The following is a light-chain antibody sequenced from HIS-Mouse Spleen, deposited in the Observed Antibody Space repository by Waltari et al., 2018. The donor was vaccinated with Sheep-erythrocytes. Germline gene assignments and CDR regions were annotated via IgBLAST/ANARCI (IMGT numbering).Light chain of an antibody. V-gene: IGKV3-11*01. CDR2: DAS. CDR1: QSVSSY. CDR3: QQRSNWPPLT. Sequence: EIVLTQSPATLSLSPGERATLSSRASQSVSSYLAPYQQKPGQAPRLLIYDASNRATGIPARFSGSGSGTDFTLTISSLEPEDFAVYYCQQRSNWPPLTFGGGTKVEIK. J-gene: IGKJ4*01.